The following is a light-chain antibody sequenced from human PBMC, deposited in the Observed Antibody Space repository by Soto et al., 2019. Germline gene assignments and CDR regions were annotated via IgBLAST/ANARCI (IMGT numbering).Light chain of an antibody. CDR3: QLCGHNIT. CDR1: QDISNH. CDR2: DAS. V-gene: IGKV1-33*01. J-gene: IGKJ4*01. Sequence: DIQMTQSPSSLSASVGDSVTITCQASQDISNHLHWYHQKPGKAPELLMYDASNLETEVPSRSSGSGSGADCTFTISSLQPDDIALYFCQLCGHNITFGGGTKGEIK.